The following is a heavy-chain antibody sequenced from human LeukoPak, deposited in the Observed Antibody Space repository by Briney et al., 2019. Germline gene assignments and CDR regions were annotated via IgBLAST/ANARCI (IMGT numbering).Heavy chain of an antibody. CDR3: ARDGYYYDSSGYYYGDYFDY. CDR1: GGSISSYY. V-gene: IGHV4-4*07. J-gene: IGHJ4*02. CDR2: IYTSGST. D-gene: IGHD3-22*01. Sequence: PSQTLSLTCPVSGGSISSYYWSWIRHPAGKGLEWIGLIYTSGSTNYNPSLKSRVTMSVDTSKNQFSLKLSSVTAADTAVYYCARDGYYYDSSGYYYGDYFDYWGQGTLVTVSS.